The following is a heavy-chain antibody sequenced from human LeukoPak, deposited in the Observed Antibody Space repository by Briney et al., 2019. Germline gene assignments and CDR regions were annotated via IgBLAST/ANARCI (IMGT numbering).Heavy chain of an antibody. CDR1: GGSFSGYY. CDR2: INHSGST. J-gene: IGHJ4*02. D-gene: IGHD6-19*01. CDR3: ARPGSGWHYFDY. V-gene: IGHV4-34*01. Sequence: PSETLSLTCAVYGGSFSGYYWSWIRQPPGKGLEWIGEINHSGSTNYNPSLKSRVTISVDTSKNQFSLKLSSVTAADTAVYYCARPGSGWHYFDYWGQGTLVTVSS.